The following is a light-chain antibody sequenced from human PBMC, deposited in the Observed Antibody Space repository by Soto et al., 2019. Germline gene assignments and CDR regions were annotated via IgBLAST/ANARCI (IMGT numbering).Light chain of an antibody. CDR3: NSYTGTSALV. CDR1: SSDIGTYKY. CDR2: DVS. J-gene: IGLJ1*01. V-gene: IGLV2-14*01. Sequence: QSALTQPASVSGSPGQSITISCTGTSSDIGTYKYVSWFQHHPGKAPKLMIYDVSNRPSGVSDRFSGSKSGNTASLTISGLQAEDEADYFCNSYTGTSALVFGTGTKLTVL.